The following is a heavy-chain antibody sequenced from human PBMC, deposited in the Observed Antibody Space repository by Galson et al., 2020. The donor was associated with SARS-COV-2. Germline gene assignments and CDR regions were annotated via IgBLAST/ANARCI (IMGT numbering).Heavy chain of an antibody. CDR3: ARVPSPTTVTSDY. J-gene: IGHJ4*02. CDR1: GFTFSSYS. CDR2: ISSSSSYI. Sequence: KIGESLKISCAASGFTFSSYSMNWVRQAPGKGLEWVSSISSSSSYIYYADSVKGRFTISRDNAKNSLYLQMNSLRAEDTAVYYCARVPSPTTVTSDYWGQGTLVTVSS. V-gene: IGHV3-21*01. D-gene: IGHD4-17*01.